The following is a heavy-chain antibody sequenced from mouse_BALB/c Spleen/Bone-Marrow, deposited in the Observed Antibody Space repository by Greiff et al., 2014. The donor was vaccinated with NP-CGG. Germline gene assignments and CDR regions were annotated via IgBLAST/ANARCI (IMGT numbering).Heavy chain of an antibody. CDR3: ARKGISTVIATAYYFDY. CDR2: IFPGTGTT. Sequence: VQLQESGDELVKPGASVKLSCKTSGYTFTSYWIQWVKQRPGQGLGWIGEIFPGTGTTYYNEKFKDKATLTIDTSSSTAYMQLSSLTSEDSAVYFCARKGISTVIATAYYFDYWGQGSTLTVSS. J-gene: IGHJ2*01. V-gene: IGHV1S132*01. CDR1: GYTFTSYW. D-gene: IGHD2-4*01.